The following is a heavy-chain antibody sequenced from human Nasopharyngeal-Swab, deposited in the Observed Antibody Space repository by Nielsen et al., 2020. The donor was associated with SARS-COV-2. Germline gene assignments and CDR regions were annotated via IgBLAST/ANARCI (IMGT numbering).Heavy chain of an antibody. CDR1: GFTFDDYA. CDR3: ARGTADYSNPSFDY. D-gene: IGHD4-11*01. J-gene: IGHJ4*02. V-gene: IGHV3-9*01. Sequence: GGSLRLSCAASGFTFDDYAMYWVRQRPGEGLEWVSGINWNSGLKGYADSVKGRFTISRDNARNSLYLLMSSLRSEDTALYYCARGTADYSNPSFDYWGQGTLVTVPS. CDR2: INWNSGLK.